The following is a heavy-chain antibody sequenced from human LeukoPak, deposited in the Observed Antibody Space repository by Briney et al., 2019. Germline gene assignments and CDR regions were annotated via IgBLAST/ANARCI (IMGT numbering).Heavy chain of an antibody. J-gene: IGHJ4*02. V-gene: IGHV3-74*01. CDR3: ARDRTTVTVFDY. CDR1: GFTFDDYG. D-gene: IGHD4-17*01. CDR2: IKTDGTIT. Sequence: PGGSLRLSCAASGFTFDDYGMSWVRQAPGKGLVWVSRIKTDGTITSYADSVEGRFTISRDNAKNTLYLQMNSLRAEDTAVYYCARDRTTVTVFDYWGQGILVTVSS.